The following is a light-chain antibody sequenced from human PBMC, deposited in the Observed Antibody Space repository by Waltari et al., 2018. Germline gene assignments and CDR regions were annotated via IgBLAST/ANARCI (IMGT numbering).Light chain of an antibody. CDR1: NIGNKN. V-gene: IGLV3-9*01. Sequence: SYELTQPLSVSVALGQTARISCGGNNIGNKNVHWYQQKPGQAPVLVIYRDRNRPSRIPARFSGSNSGNMATLTISRAQAGDEADFYCQVWDSSTVVFGGGTKLTVL. J-gene: IGLJ2*01. CDR3: QVWDSSTVV. CDR2: RDR.